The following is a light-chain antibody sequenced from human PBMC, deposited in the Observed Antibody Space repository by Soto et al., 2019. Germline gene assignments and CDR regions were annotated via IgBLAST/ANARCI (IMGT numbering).Light chain of an antibody. CDR1: QSVGSTY. CDR3: QHYGRSFPGT. CDR2: AAS. V-gene: IGKV3-20*01. Sequence: EIVLTQFPGTLSMSPGERATLSCRASQSVGSTYIAWYQQKPGQAPRLLIYAASIRSAGTPDRFSGSGSGTDFTLTISRLEPEDFAMYYCQHYGRSFPGTSGQGTKVDIK. J-gene: IGKJ1*01.